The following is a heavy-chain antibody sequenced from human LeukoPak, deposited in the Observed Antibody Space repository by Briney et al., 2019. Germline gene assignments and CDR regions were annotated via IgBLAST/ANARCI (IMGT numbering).Heavy chain of an antibody. D-gene: IGHD5-18*01. V-gene: IGHV3-7*01. CDR1: GFTFSSYG. Sequence: PGGSLRLSCAASGFTFSSYGMHWVRQAPGKGLEWVANIDQDGSEKYYVDSVKGRFTISRDNAKNSLYLQMNSLRAEDTAVYYCARDRGYFYWGQGTLVTVSS. CDR2: IDQDGSEK. J-gene: IGHJ4*02. CDR3: ARDRGYFY.